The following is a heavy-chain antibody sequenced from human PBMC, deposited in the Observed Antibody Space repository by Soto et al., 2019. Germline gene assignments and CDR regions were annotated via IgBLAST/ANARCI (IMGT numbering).Heavy chain of an antibody. D-gene: IGHD6-13*01. V-gene: IGHV3-74*01. CDR3: ARLLTGSWNWFDP. Sequence: EVQLVESGGGLVQPGESLRLSCAASGFTFSSYWMHWVRQAPGKGLVWVSRINSDGSRTNYADSVKGRFTVSRDNAKNTQYLQMNSLRAEDTAVYYCARLLTGSWNWFDPWCQGTLVTVSS. CDR2: INSDGSRT. J-gene: IGHJ5*02. CDR1: GFTFSSYW.